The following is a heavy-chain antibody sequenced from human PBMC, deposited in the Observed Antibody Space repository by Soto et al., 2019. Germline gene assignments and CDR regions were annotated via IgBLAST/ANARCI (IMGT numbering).Heavy chain of an antibody. V-gene: IGHV3-48*03. CDR1: VFTFSSYE. J-gene: IGHJ4*02. CDR2: ISSSGSTI. CDR3: ARPHCGGDCSGF. Sequence: VGSLRLSCAASVFTFSSYEMNWVRHAPGKGLEWVSYISSSGSTIYYADSVKGRFTISRDNAKNSLYLQMNSLRAEDTAVYYCARPHCGGDCSGFWGQGTLVTVSS. D-gene: IGHD2-21*02.